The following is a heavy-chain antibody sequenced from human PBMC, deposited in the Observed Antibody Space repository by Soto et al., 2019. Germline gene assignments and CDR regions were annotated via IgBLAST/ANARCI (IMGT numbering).Heavy chain of an antibody. CDR2: IYHSGSS. J-gene: IGHJ4*02. D-gene: IGHD4-17*01. V-gene: IGHV4-38-2*02. CDR1: GYSISSGYY. CDR3: ARQLFISDYFYYFDY. Sequence: LSLTCTVSGYSISSGYYWGWIRQPPGKGLEWIGSIYHSGSSYYNPSLKSRVTILVDTSKNQFSLKLSSVTAADTAVYNCARQLFISDYFYYFDYWGQGALVTVSS.